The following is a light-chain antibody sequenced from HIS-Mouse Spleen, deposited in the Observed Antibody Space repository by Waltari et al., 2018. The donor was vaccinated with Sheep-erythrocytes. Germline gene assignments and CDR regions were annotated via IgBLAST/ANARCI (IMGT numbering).Light chain of an antibody. V-gene: IGKV1-12*01. J-gene: IGKJ5*01. CDR2: AAA. CDR1: QGISSW. Sequence: DIQLTQSPSSVSASVGDRVTIAWGASQGISSWLAGYQQKPGKAPKLLIYAAASLQGGVPSRFSGSGSGPDLTLTISSLQPEDFATYYCQQANSCPITFGQGTRLAIK. CDR3: QQANSCPIT.